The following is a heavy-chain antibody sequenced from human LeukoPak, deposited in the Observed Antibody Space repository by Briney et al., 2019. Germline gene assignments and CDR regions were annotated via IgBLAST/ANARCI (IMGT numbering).Heavy chain of an antibody. J-gene: IGHJ5*02. CDR2: INPSGGST. D-gene: IGHD5-18*01. Sequence: ASVKVSCKASGYTFTSYYMHWVRQAPGQGLEWMGIINPSGGSTSYAQKFQGRVTMTRDTSTSTVYMGLSSLRSEDTAVYYCARSPPRDTAMVANWFDPWGQGTLVTVSS. CDR3: ARSPPRDTAMVANWFDP. CDR1: GYTFTSYY. V-gene: IGHV1-46*01.